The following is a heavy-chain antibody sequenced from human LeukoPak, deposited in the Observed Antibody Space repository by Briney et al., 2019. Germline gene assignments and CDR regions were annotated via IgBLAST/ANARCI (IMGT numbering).Heavy chain of an antibody. CDR1: GYTFTSYG. V-gene: IGHV1-18*01. J-gene: IGHJ4*02. D-gene: IGHD4-23*01. Sequence: ASVKVSCKASGYTFTSYGISWVRQAPGQGLEWMGWISAYNGNTNYAQKLQGRVTMTEDTSTDTAYMELSSLRSEDTAVYYCASHNLVGGTSVPELFDYWGQGTLVTVSS. CDR2: ISAYNGNT. CDR3: ASHNLVGGTSVPELFDY.